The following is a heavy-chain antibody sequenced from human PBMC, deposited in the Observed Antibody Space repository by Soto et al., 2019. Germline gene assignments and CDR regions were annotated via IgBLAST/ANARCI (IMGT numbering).Heavy chain of an antibody. CDR2: INHSGST. Sequence: SETLSLTCAVYGGSFSGYYWSWIRQPPGKGLEWIGEINHSGSTNYNPSLKSRVTISVDTSKNQFSLKLSSVTAADTAVYYCARGLDPAPPTDIPARPGNDYWGQGTLVTVSS. V-gene: IGHV4-34*01. D-gene: IGHD6-6*01. CDR1: GGSFSGYY. CDR3: ARGLDPAPPTDIPARPGNDY. J-gene: IGHJ4*02.